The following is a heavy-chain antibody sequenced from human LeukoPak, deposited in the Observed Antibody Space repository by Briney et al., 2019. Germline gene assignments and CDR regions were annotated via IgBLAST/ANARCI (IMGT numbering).Heavy chain of an antibody. CDR1: GFTFSSNW. Sequence: GGSLRLSCAASGFTFSSNWMSWVRQAPGKGLEWVANIKHDGSEKYYVDSVKGRFTISRDNAKNSLYLQMNSLRAEDTAVYYCARAVAVTKCFDSWGQGTLVTVSS. CDR3: ARAVAVTKCFDS. J-gene: IGHJ4*02. D-gene: IGHD4-17*01. CDR2: IKHDGSEK. V-gene: IGHV3-7*01.